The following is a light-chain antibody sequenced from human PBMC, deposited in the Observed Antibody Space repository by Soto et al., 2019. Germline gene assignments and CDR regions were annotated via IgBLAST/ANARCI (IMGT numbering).Light chain of an antibody. CDR2: EVT. CDR1: SSDVGSYNL. V-gene: IGLV2-23*02. CDR3: CSYAGSSTLV. Sequence: QSVLTQPASVSGSPGQSITIPCTGTSSDVGSYNLVSWYQQHPDKAPRLMISEVTKRPSGVSDRFSGSKYGNTASLTISGLQAEDEADYYCCSYAGSSTLVFGGGTKLTVL. J-gene: IGLJ3*02.